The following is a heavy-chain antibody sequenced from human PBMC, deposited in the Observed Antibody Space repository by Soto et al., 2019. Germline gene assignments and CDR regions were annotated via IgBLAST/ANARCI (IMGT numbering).Heavy chain of an antibody. D-gene: IGHD3-16*01. CDR2: ISGSGGST. V-gene: IGHV3-23*01. CDR1: GFTFSSYA. CDR3: AKSFLAWGGTPNTYDY. Sequence: EVQLLESGGGLVQPGGSLRLSCAASGFTFSSYAMSWVRQAPGKGLEWVSAISGSGGSTYYADSVKGRFTISRDNSKNTLYLQMNSLRAEDTAVYYCAKSFLAWGGTPNTYDYWGQGTLVTVSS. J-gene: IGHJ4*02.